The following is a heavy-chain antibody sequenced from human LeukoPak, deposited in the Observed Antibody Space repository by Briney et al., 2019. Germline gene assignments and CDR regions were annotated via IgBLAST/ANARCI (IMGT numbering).Heavy chain of an antibody. J-gene: IGHJ4*02. CDR3: ARDSYADITIFGVVQGLFDY. V-gene: IGHV3-21*01. CDR2: INSSSSFK. D-gene: IGHD3-3*01. CDR1: GFTFSSYS. Sequence: GGSLRLSCAASGFTFSSYSMNWVRQAPGQGLEWVSFINSSSSFKNYADSVKGRFTISRDDARNSLYLQMNSLRAEDTAIYYCARDSYADITIFGVVQGLFDYWGQGSLVTVSS.